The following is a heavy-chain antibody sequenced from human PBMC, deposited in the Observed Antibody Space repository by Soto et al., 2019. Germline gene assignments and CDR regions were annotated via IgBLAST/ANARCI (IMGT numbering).Heavy chain of an antibody. CDR2: IYYSGST. J-gene: IGHJ5*02. D-gene: IGHD6-6*01. CDR1: GGSISSYY. V-gene: IGHV4-59*01. CDR3: ARGIAANWFDP. Sequence: SETLSLTCTVSGGSISSYYWSWIRQPPGKGLEWIGYIYYSGSTNYNPSLKSRVTISVDTSKNQFSLKLSSVTAADTAVYYCARGIAANWFDPWGQGTLVTVSS.